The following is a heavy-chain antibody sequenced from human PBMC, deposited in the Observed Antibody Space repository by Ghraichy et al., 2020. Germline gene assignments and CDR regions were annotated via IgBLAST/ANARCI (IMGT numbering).Heavy chain of an antibody. D-gene: IGHD1-14*01. J-gene: IGHJ3*02. CDR2: IYYSGST. Sequence: SETLSLTCTVSGGSISSSSYYWGWIRQPPGKGLEWIGSIYYSGSTYYNPSLKSRVTISVDTSKNQFSLKLSSVTAADTAVYYCARPPLGTNDAFDIWGQGTMVTVSS. CDR1: GGSISSSSYY. V-gene: IGHV4-39*01. CDR3: ARPPLGTNDAFDI.